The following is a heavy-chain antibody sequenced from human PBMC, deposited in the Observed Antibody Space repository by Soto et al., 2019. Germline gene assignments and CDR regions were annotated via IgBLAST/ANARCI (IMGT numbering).Heavy chain of an antibody. V-gene: IGHV1-18*01. Sequence: ASVKVSCKVSGYTLTELSMHWVRQAPGKGLEWMGWISAYNGNTNYAQKLQGRVTMTTDTSTSTAYMELRSLRSDDTAVYYCARDGEKSRGWYSQSYWGQGTLVTV. J-gene: IGHJ4*02. CDR3: ARDGEKSRGWYSQSY. D-gene: IGHD6-19*01. CDR1: GYTLTELS. CDR2: ISAYNGNT.